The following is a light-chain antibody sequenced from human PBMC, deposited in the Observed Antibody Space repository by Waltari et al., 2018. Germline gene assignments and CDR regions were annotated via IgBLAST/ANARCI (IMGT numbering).Light chain of an antibody. Sequence: QLVLTQSPSASASLGASVKLTCTLSSGHSTNVIAWLQKRPERCPRYLMKVKSDGRHNKGAEIPVCCSGSSSGGEHYLTISVLQSEGGADYYCQTGGHGTWVFGGGTKLTVL. J-gene: IGLJ3*02. CDR2: VKSDGRH. CDR1: SGHSTNV. V-gene: IGLV4-69*01. CDR3: QTGGHGTWV.